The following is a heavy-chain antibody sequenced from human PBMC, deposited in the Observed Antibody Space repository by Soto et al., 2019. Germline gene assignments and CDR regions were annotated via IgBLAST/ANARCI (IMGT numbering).Heavy chain of an antibody. V-gene: IGHV3-23*01. D-gene: IGHD6-19*01. CDR3: AKSGRVYSSGWYSFDY. CDR2: ISGSGGST. J-gene: IGHJ4*02. CDR1: GFTFSSYA. Sequence: GGSLRLSCAASGFTFSSYAMSWVRQAPGKGLEWVSAISGSGGSTYYADSVKGRFTISRDNSKNTLYLQMNSLRAEDTAVYYCAKSGRVYSSGWYSFDYWGQGTLVTVS.